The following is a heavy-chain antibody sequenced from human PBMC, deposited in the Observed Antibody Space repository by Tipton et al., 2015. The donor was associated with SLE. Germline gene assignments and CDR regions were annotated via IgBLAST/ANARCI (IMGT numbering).Heavy chain of an antibody. Sequence: TLSLTCTVSGGSIGRDYWSWIRQPPGKGLEWIGYIHYSGTTHYNPSLQGRVTISVDTSKSQFSLKLNSVTAADTAIYSCARGPIGGGYSGYDTNWFDPWGQGTLVTVSS. CDR1: GGSIGRDY. CDR3: ARGPIGGGYSGYDTNWFDP. CDR2: IHYSGTT. J-gene: IGHJ5*02. V-gene: IGHV4-59*01. D-gene: IGHD5-12*01.